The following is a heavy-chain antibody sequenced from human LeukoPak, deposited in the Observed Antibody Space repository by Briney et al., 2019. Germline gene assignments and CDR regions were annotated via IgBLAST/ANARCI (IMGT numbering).Heavy chain of an antibody. D-gene: IGHD3-22*01. CDR1: GFTFSSYA. Sequence: GGSLRLSCAASGFTFSSYAMSWVRQAPGKGLEWVSAISGSGGSTYYADSVKGRFTISRDNSKNTLYLQMNSLRAEDTAVYYCAKDRLTMIVVLSIGAFDIWGQGTMVTVSS. J-gene: IGHJ3*02. CDR3: AKDRLTMIVVLSIGAFDI. V-gene: IGHV3-23*01. CDR2: ISGSGGST.